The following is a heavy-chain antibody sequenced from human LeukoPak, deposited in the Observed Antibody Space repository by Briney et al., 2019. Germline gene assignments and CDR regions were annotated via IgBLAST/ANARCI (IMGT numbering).Heavy chain of an antibody. Sequence: SPSETLSLTCAVYGGSFSGYYWSWIRQPPGKGLEWIGEINHSGSTNYNPSLKSRVTISVDTSKNQFSLKLSSVTAADTAVYYCARHRYSYGNFDYWGQGTLVTVSS. J-gene: IGHJ4*02. V-gene: IGHV4-34*01. CDR2: INHSGST. D-gene: IGHD5-18*01. CDR1: GGSFSGYY. CDR3: ARHRYSYGNFDY.